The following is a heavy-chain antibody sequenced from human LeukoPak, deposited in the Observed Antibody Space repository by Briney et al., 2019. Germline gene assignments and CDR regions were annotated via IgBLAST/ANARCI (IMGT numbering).Heavy chain of an antibody. J-gene: IGHJ4*02. CDR1: GGSFSGYY. CDR3: ARGGAEGKATNLQFGGRRGMGPRLPQY. CDR2: INHSGST. Sequence: SETLSLTCAVYGGSFSGYYWSWIRQPPGKGLEWIGEINHSGSTNYNPSLKSRVTISVDTSKNQFSLKLSSVTAADTAVYYCARGGAEGKATNLQFGGRRGMGPRLPQYWGQGTLVTVSS. D-gene: IGHD5-24*01. V-gene: IGHV4-34*01.